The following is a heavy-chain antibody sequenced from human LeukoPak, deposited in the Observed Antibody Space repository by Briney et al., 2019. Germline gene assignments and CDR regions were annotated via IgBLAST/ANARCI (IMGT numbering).Heavy chain of an antibody. J-gene: IGHJ4*02. CDR2: IYYSGST. Sequence: PSETLSLTCTVSGGSITSYYWSWIRQSPGKGLEWIGYIYYSGSTNYNPSLKSRVTISVDTSKNQFSLKLSSVTAADTAVYYCARRSYSSGFYYFDYWGQETLVTVSS. V-gene: IGHV4-59*08. CDR3: ARRSYSSGFYYFDY. D-gene: IGHD6-25*01. CDR1: GGSITSYY.